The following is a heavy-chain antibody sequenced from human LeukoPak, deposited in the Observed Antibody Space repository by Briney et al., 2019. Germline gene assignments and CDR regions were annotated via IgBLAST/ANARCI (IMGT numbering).Heavy chain of an antibody. Sequence: GGSLRLSCAASGFTFTIFGLNWVRQAPGKGPEWVSYIDARSGITYYADSVQGRFTISRDDARESVFLQMDGLRADDTAVYYCARTYDFGRGPPGDAFDNWGPGTWVIVSS. V-gene: IGHV3-48*01. D-gene: IGHD3-3*01. CDR1: GFTFTIFG. J-gene: IGHJ3*02. CDR3: ARTYDFGRGPPGDAFDN. CDR2: IDARSGIT.